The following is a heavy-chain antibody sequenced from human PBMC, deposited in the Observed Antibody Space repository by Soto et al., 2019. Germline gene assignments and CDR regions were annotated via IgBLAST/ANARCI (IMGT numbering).Heavy chain of an antibody. CDR2: ISWNSGSI. Sequence: GGSLRLSCXASGFTFDDYAMHWVRQAPGKGLEWVSGISWNSGSIGYADSVKGRFTISRDNAKNSLYLQMNSLRAEDTALYYCAKDLSGDYVSRYYGMDVWGQGTTVTVSS. V-gene: IGHV3-9*01. CDR1: GFTFDDYA. D-gene: IGHD4-17*01. CDR3: AKDLSGDYVSRYYGMDV. J-gene: IGHJ6*02.